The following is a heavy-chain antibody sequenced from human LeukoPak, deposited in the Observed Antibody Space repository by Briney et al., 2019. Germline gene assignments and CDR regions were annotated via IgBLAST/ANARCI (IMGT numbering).Heavy chain of an antibody. J-gene: IGHJ4*02. CDR2: INPNSGGT. D-gene: IGHD1-26*01. Sequence: ASVKVSCKASGYTFTSYGISWVRQAPGQGLEWMGRINPNSGGTNYAQKFQGRVTMTRDTSISTAYMELNRLRSDDTAVYYCARWEKVGATKYWGQGTLVTVSS. CDR3: ARWEKVGATKY. CDR1: GYTFTSYG. V-gene: IGHV1-2*06.